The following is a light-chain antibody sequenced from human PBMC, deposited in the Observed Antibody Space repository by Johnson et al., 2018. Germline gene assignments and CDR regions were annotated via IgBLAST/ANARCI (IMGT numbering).Light chain of an antibody. Sequence: QSVLTQPPSVSAAPGQKVTISCSGSSSNIGNNYVSWYQQLPGTAPKLLIYENNKRPSGIPDRFSGSKSGTSATLGITGLQTGDEADYYCGTWDSSLGAGNVFGTVPKVTVL. V-gene: IGLV1-51*02. J-gene: IGLJ1*01. CDR3: GTWDSSLGAGNV. CDR2: ENN. CDR1: SSNIGNNY.